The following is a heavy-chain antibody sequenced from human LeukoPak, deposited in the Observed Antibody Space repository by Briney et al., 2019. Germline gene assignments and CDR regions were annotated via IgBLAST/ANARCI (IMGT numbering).Heavy chain of an antibody. CDR1: GYSFTSYW. D-gene: IGHD3-16*01. CDR3: AKWGAGGDFDV. CDR2: IDPSDSYT. V-gene: IGHV5-10-1*01. J-gene: IGHJ3*01. Sequence: GASLKISCKGSGYSFTSYWIGWVRHMPGKGLEWMGRIDPSDSYTNYSPSFQGHVTISADTSISTAYLKWSSLKASDTAMYYCAKWGAGGDFDVWGQGTMVTVSS.